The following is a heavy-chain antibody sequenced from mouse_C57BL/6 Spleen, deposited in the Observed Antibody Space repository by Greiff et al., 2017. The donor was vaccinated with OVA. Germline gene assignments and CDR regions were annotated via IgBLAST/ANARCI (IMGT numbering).Heavy chain of an antibody. CDR3: ARVFYCNYDY. J-gene: IGHJ2*01. D-gene: IGHD2-1*01. CDR2: IYPGDGDT. V-gene: IGHV1-82*01. CDR1: GYAFSSSW. Sequence: QVQLKESGPELVKPGASVKISCKASGYAFSSSWMNWVKQRPGKGLEWIGRIYPGDGDTNYNGKFKGKATLTADKSSSTAYMQLSSLTSEDSAVYFCARVFYCNYDYWGQGTTLTVSS.